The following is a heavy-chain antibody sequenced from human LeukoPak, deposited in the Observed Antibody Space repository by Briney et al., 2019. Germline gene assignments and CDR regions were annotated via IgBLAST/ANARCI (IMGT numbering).Heavy chain of an antibody. V-gene: IGHV1-69*05. CDR2: IIPIFGTA. D-gene: IGHD4-17*01. Sequence: SVKVSCKASGGTFSSYAISWVRQAPGQGLEWMGRIIPIFGTANYAQKFQGRVTITTDESTSTAYMELSSLRSEDTAVYHCARDDYGDYANAFDIWGQGTMVTVSS. CDR1: GGTFSSYA. CDR3: ARDDYGDYANAFDI. J-gene: IGHJ3*02.